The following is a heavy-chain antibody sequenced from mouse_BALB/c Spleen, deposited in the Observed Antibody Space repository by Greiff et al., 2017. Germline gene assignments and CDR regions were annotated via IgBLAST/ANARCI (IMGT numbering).Heavy chain of an antibody. V-gene: IGHV14-3*02. Sequence: VQLQQSGAELVKPGASAKLSCTASGFNIKDTYMHWVKQRPEQGLEWIGRIDPANGNTKYDPKFQGKATITADTSSNTAYLQLSSLTSEDTAVYYCARGEYDYDEAYWGQGTLVTVSA. CDR3: ARGEYDYDEAY. CDR2: IDPANGNT. D-gene: IGHD2-4*01. CDR1: GFNIKDTY. J-gene: IGHJ3*01.